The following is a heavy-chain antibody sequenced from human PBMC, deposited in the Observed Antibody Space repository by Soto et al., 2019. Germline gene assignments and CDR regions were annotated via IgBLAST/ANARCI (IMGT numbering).Heavy chain of an antibody. CDR3: ATKTVAVAGLD. D-gene: IGHD6-13*01. J-gene: IGHJ4*01. CDR2: ISHGGNT. CDR1: GGSISSESFY. V-gene: IGHV4-4*02. Sequence: QVQLQESGPGLVKPSGTLSLTCSVSGGSISSESFYWSWVRQHPGKGLEWIGEISHGGNTNYNPSLKXRXPXSXXKSNNQFSLSLSFVTAADTALYYCATKTVAVAGLDWGHGTPVTVSS.